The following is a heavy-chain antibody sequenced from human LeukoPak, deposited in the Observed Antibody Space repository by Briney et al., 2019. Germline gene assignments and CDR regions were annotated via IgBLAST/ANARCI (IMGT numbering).Heavy chain of an antibody. V-gene: IGHV4-4*07. J-gene: IGHJ4*02. CDR1: GGSISSYY. Sequence: PSETLSLTCTVSGGSISSYYWSWIRQPAGKGLEWIGRTYTSGSTNYNPSLKSRVTMSVDTSKNQFSLKLSSVTAADTAVYYCARVSSGYLTYYFDYWGQGTLVTVSS. D-gene: IGHD3-22*01. CDR3: ARVSSGYLTYYFDY. CDR2: TYTSGST.